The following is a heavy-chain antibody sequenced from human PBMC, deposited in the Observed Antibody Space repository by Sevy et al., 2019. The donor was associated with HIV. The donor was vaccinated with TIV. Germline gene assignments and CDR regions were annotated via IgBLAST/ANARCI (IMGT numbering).Heavy chain of an antibody. CDR2: ISCPAYKT. V-gene: IGHV3-23*01. CDR3: AKALNPALESMLEVNLRTLKGFDV. D-gene: IGHD3-22*01. Sequence: GGSLRLSCAASGFTFNTHDMNWVRQAPGKGLEWVSTISCPAYKTYYADSVKGRFTISRDNSQNTLHLQMSSLRADDTAVYYCAKALNPALESMLEVNLRTLKGFDVWGQGTVVTVSS. J-gene: IGHJ3*01. CDR1: GFTFNTHD.